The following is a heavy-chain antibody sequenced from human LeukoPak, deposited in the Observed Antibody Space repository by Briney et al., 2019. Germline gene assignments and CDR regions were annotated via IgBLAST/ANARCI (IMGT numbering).Heavy chain of an antibody. V-gene: IGHV4-4*09. CDR1: GASMSSNY. Sequence: SETLSLTCTVSGASMSSNYLSWIRQPPGKGLEWIGYIYHSGNTNYSPSLESRVTMSVDESKNQFSLRVHFVSAADTAVYYCASTRRAAVAGRFDSWGQGTLVTVSS. J-gene: IGHJ4*02. CDR3: ASTRRAAVAGRFDS. CDR2: IYHSGNT. D-gene: IGHD6-19*01.